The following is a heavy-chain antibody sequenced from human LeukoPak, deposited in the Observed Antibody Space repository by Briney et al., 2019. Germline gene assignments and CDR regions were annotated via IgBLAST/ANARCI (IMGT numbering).Heavy chain of an antibody. CDR3: ARHSITIFGVVMYYFDY. D-gene: IGHD3-3*01. V-gene: IGHV3-23*01. Sequence: GGSLRLSCTVSGFTLSSYEMSWIRQAPGKGLEWVSSVDYSGDSTHYADSVMGRFTISRDNAKNSLYLQMNSLRAEDTAVYYCARHSITIFGVVMYYFDYWGQGTLVTVSS. J-gene: IGHJ4*02. CDR1: GFTLSSYE. CDR2: VDYSGDST.